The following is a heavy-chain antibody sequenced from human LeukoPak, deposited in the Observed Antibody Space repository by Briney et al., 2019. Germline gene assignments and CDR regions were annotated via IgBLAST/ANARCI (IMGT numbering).Heavy chain of an antibody. V-gene: IGHV1-18*01. D-gene: IGHD6-6*01. J-gene: IGHJ3*02. CDR1: GYIFSDYG. Sequence: VALVNVSCKASGYIFSDYGVSWVRQAPGQGLEWMGWISVYNGNTVYAQNLRDRVTMTTDTSTNTAYMELRSLRSDDTAVYYCARDRWSSSSSEGTFDIWGHVTMVIV. CDR2: ISVYNGNT. CDR3: ARDRWSSSSSEGTFDI.